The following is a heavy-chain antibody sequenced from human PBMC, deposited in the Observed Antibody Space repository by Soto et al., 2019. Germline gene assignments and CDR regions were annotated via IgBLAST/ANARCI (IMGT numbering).Heavy chain of an antibody. J-gene: IGHJ4*02. D-gene: IGHD3-10*01. Sequence: GGSLRLSCAASGFTFSSYAMSWVRQAPGKGLEWVSAISGSGGSTYYADSVKGRFTISRDNSENTVYLQMNSLRVEDTAVYYCATEMGASRGPFDNWGQGTLVTVSS. CDR3: ATEMGASRGPFDN. CDR1: GFTFSSYA. CDR2: ISGSGGST. V-gene: IGHV3-23*01.